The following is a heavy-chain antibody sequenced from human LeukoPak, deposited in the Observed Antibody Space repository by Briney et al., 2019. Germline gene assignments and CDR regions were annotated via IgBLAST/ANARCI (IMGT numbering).Heavy chain of an antibody. CDR3: AKHPNIVATTDYFDY. D-gene: IGHD5-12*01. CDR2: INPNSGGT. CDR1: GYTFTGYY. J-gene: IGHJ4*02. V-gene: IGHV1-2*02. Sequence: ASVKVSCKASGYTFTGYYMHWVRQAPGQGLEWMGWINPNSGGTNYAQKLQGRVTMTTDTSTSTAYMELRSLRSDDTAVYYCAKHPNIVATTDYFDYWGQGTLVTVSS.